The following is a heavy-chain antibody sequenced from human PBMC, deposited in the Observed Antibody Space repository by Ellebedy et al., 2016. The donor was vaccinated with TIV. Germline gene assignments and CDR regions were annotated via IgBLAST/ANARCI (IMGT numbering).Heavy chain of an antibody. V-gene: IGHV3-23*01. D-gene: IGHD2-2*01. CDR2: IRGNGDNA. Sequence: PGGSLTLSCAVSAFTISSYSMNWVRQAPGQGLEWVTAIRGNGDNAYYADSVKGRFTISRDNSKNMFYLQMNSLRAEDTAVYYCAKAHRQYCSRTGCYSGDSLYYYGVDVWGQGTTVTVSS. CDR1: AFTISSYS. J-gene: IGHJ6*02. CDR3: AKAHRQYCSRTGCYSGDSLYYYGVDV.